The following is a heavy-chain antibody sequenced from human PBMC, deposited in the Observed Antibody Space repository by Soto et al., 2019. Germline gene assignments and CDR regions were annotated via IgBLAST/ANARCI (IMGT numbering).Heavy chain of an antibody. V-gene: IGHV4-31*02. J-gene: IGHJ4*02. D-gene: IGHD3-9*01. CDR1: GGSISSGGYY. CDR3: ALGRTYYDILTGLDY. CDR2: IYYSGST. Sequence: PSETLSLTCTVSGGSISSGGYYWSWIRQHPGKGLEWIGYIYYSGSTYYNPSLKSRVTISVDTSKNQFSLKLSSVTAADTAVYYCALGRTYYDILTGLDYRAQRTLVTGSS.